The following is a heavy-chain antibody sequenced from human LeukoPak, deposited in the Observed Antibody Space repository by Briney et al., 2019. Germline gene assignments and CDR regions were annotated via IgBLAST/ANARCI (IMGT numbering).Heavy chain of an antibody. Sequence: SETLSHTCTISGDSTNTYFWSWIRQPPGKGLEWIGYIYYSGSTTYNPSLKSRVTISVDTSKNQFSLKLSSVTAADTAVYYCARGYCSGGSCYSAYYYYYGMDVWGQGTTVTVSS. V-gene: IGHV4-59*01. CDR1: GDSTNTYF. J-gene: IGHJ6*02. CDR3: ARGYCSGGSCYSAYYYYYGMDV. D-gene: IGHD2-15*01. CDR2: IYYSGST.